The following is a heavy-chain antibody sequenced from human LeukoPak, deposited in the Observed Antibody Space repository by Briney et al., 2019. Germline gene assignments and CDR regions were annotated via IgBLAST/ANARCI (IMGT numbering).Heavy chain of an antibody. CDR3: ARDWGFGDSEDWFDP. D-gene: IGHD3-10*01. V-gene: IGHV4-38-2*02. Sequence: PSETLSLTCNVSGYSISRGYYWGWIRQPPGKGLEWIGSVHHTGSTYYNPSLRSRVSISVDKSTNHISLEVTSVTAAGTAVYYCARDWGFGDSEDWFDPWGQGTLVTVSS. CDR2: VHHTGST. CDR1: GYSISRGYY. J-gene: IGHJ5*02.